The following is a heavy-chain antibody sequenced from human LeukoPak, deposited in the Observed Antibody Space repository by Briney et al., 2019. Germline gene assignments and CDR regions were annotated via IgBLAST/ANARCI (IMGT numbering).Heavy chain of an antibody. Sequence: SQTLSLTCTVSGGSISSGSYYWSWIRQPAGKGLEWIGRIYTSGSTNYNLSLKSRVTISLDTSKNQFSLKLSSVTAADTAVYYCARGRWQPAFDIWGQGTMVTVSS. V-gene: IGHV4-61*02. D-gene: IGHD5-24*01. CDR1: GGSISSGSYY. CDR3: ARGRWQPAFDI. CDR2: IYTSGST. J-gene: IGHJ3*02.